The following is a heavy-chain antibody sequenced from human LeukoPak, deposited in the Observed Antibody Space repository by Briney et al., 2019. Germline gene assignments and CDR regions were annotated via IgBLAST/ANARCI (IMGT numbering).Heavy chain of an antibody. Sequence: SETLSLTCTVSDGSITNDDWSWVRQPPGKGLEFIGHVHYSGTTNYNPSLRSRVTISIATSKQQFFLKLKSVTAADTAVYYSAGGYGDFRVEGRYFHSWGQGTLVTVSP. D-gene: IGHD4-17*01. CDR1: DGSITNDD. CDR2: VHYSGTT. J-gene: IGHJ4*02. CDR3: AGGYGDFRVEGRYFHS. V-gene: IGHV4-59*01.